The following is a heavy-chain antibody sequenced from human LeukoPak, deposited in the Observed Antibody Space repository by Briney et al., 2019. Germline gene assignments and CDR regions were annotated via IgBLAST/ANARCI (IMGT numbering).Heavy chain of an antibody. V-gene: IGHV3-9*01. Sequence: GRSLRLSCAASGFPFYNYAMHWVRQAPGKGLEWVSGISWSSGTIAYADSVKGRFTISRDNANNSLYLQMSSLRPDDTAFYYCAKGSSSSSSRNYFDHWGQGTLVTVSS. CDR1: GFPFYNYA. J-gene: IGHJ4*02. D-gene: IGHD6-6*01. CDR3: AKGSSSSSSRNYFDH. CDR2: ISWSSGTI.